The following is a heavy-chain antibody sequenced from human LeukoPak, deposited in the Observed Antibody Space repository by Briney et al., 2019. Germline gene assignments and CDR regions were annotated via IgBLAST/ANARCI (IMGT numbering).Heavy chain of an antibody. Sequence: GGSLRLSCAASGFTFSSYAMHWVRQAPGKGLEWVAVISYDGSNKYYADSVKGRFTISRDNSKNTLYLQMNSLRAEDTAVYYCARALRYYYYYMDVWGKGTTVTVSS. J-gene: IGHJ6*03. V-gene: IGHV3-30*04. CDR2: ISYDGSNK. CDR1: GFTFSSYA. CDR3: ARALRYYYYYMDV.